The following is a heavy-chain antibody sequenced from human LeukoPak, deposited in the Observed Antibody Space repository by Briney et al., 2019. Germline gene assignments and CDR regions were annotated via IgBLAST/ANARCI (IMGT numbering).Heavy chain of an antibody. D-gene: IGHD5-12*01. CDR3: ARGGYSFDY. V-gene: IGHV3-7*01. CDR2: LHADGNEK. Sequence: PGGSLRLSCAAYGFSLSGYWMSWVRQAPGKGLEWVARLHADGNEKYFVHSVKGRFIVSRDNAKNSLYLQMNSLRVEDTAVYYCARGGYSFDYLGQGTPVTVSS. CDR1: GFSLSGYW. J-gene: IGHJ4*02.